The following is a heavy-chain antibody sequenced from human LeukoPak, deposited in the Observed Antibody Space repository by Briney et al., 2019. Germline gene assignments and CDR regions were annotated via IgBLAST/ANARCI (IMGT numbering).Heavy chain of an antibody. Sequence: GGSLRLSCAASGFTFSSYAMNWVRQAPGKGLEWVSSISSSSSYIYYADSVKGRFTISRDNAKNSLYLQMNSLRAEDTAVYYCARDLPQQLYPLDYWGQGTLVTVSS. D-gene: IGHD6-13*01. CDR1: GFTFSSYA. CDR3: ARDLPQQLYPLDY. CDR2: ISSSSSYI. J-gene: IGHJ4*02. V-gene: IGHV3-21*01.